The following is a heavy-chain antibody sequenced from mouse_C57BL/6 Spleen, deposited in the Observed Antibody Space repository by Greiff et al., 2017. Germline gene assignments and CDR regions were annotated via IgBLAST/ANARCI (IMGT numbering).Heavy chain of an antibody. D-gene: IGHD2-4*01. J-gene: IGHJ2*01. V-gene: IGHV5-9*04. CDR3: ARGGDYDGAIFDY. CDR1: GFTFSSYT. CDR2: ISGGGGNT. Sequence: EVQVVESGGGLVKPGGSLKLSCAASGFTFSSYTMPWVRQTPEKGLEWVATISGGGGNTNYTDSVKGRFTISRDNAKNTLYLQISSLRSEDRAVYYCARGGDYDGAIFDYWGQGTTLTVSS.